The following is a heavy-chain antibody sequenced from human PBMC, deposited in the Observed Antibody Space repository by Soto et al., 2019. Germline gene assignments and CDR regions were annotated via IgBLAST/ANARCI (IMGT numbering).Heavy chain of an antibody. CDR3: ARGVVTAHYFDY. J-gene: IGHJ4*02. CDR2: IKQGGTEK. V-gene: IGHV3-7*01. D-gene: IGHD2-21*02. Sequence: PGGSLRLSCATSGFTFSSYWMSWVRQAPGKGLEWVANIKQGGTEKYYVDSVKGRFTISRDNANNSLYLQMNSLRVEDTAVYYCARGVVTAHYFDYWGQGTLVTVSS. CDR1: GFTFSSYW.